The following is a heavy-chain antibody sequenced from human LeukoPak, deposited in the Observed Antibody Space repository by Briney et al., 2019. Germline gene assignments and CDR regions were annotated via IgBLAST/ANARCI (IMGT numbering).Heavy chain of an antibody. J-gene: IGHJ5*02. Sequence: PGGSLRLSCAASGFTFRNYWMIWVRQAPGKGLEWLGNIKGDGSEKRYADPVRGRFTISRDNAQTSLYLQMNSLRAEDTAVYYCARASDPWLQLTWGQGTLVTVSS. V-gene: IGHV3-7*05. D-gene: IGHD5-24*01. CDR3: ARASDPWLQLT. CDR2: IKGDGSEK. CDR1: GFTFRNYW.